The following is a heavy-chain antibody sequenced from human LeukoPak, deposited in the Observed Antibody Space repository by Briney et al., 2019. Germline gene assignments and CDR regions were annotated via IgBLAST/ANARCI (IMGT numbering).Heavy chain of an antibody. CDR3: TPYSSGPWN. CDR2: IKSKTEGETT. Sequence: GGSLRLSCAASGLTFSNACMSWVRQAPGKGLEWVGRIKSKTEGETTDYATPVKGRFTISRDDSKDTLYLQMDSLKTEDTAVYYCTPYSSGPWNWGKGTLVPVSS. D-gene: IGHD6-19*01. V-gene: IGHV3-15*01. J-gene: IGHJ4*02. CDR1: GLTFSNAC.